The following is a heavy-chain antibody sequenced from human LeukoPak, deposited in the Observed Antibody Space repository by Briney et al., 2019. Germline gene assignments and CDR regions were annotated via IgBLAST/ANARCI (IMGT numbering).Heavy chain of an antibody. Sequence: GRSLRLSCEASGFTFSTHGMHWVRQAPGKGLEWVAVISYSGSSKECADSVKGRFTISRDNSKGTLYLQMNSLRAEDTAVYYCAKDSGSNTFDNWGQGTLVTVAS. CDR2: ISYSGSSK. D-gene: IGHD3-10*01. CDR3: AKDSGSNTFDN. CDR1: GFTFSTHG. J-gene: IGHJ3*02. V-gene: IGHV3-30*18.